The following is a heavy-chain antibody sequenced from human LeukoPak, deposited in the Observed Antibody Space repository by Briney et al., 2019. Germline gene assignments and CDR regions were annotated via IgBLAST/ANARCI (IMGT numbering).Heavy chain of an antibody. CDR3: ARDSTVVTYGYYYYYYGMDV. J-gene: IGHJ6*02. CDR2: IYYSGST. D-gene: IGHD4-23*01. Sequence: SETLSLTCTVSGGSISSYYWSWIRQPPGKGLEWIGYIYYSGSTNYNPSLKSRVTISVDTSKNQFSLKLSSVTAADTAVYYCARDSTVVTYGYYYYYYGMDVWGQGTTVTVSS. CDR1: GGSISSYY. V-gene: IGHV4-59*01.